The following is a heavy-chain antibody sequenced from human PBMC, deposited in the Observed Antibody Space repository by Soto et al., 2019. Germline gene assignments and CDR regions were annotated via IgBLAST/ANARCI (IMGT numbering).Heavy chain of an antibody. CDR1: GGSINSYY. CDR2: IHYSGST. D-gene: IGHD6-13*01. J-gene: IGHJ4*02. CDR3: ARRMAAGMYFDY. Sequence: SETLSLTCTVSGGSINSYYWTWIRQPPGKGLEWMGYIHYSGSTSYNPSLMSRVTISVDTSKNQFSLKLNSVTAADTAVYYCARRMAAGMYFDYWGQGTLVTVSS. V-gene: IGHV4-59*01.